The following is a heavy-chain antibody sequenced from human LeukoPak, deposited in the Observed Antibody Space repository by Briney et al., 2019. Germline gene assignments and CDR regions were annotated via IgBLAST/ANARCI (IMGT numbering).Heavy chain of an antibody. D-gene: IGHD3-16*01. Sequence: GGSLRLSCAASGFTFNNYAMSWVRQAPGKGLEWVSAISKSGDHTYYAASAKGRFTIYRDNSKNTQYLQMNSLRAEDTAVYYCATSWGPDTSAFRWGRDGMDVWGQGTTVIVS. CDR1: GFTFNNYA. CDR3: ATSWGPDTSAFRWGRDGMDV. J-gene: IGHJ6*02. V-gene: IGHV3-23*01. CDR2: ISKSGDHT.